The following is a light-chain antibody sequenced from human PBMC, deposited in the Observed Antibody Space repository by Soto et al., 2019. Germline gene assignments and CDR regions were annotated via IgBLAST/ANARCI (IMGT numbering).Light chain of an antibody. Sequence: QSALTQPASVSGSPGQSITIYCTGTSSDVGGYNYVSWSQQHPGKAPKLVIYEVSNRPSGVSNRFSGSKSGNTASLTISGLQAEDEADYYCFSFTRSSTWVFGGGTKVTVL. J-gene: IGLJ3*02. CDR2: EVS. CDR1: SSDVGGYNY. CDR3: FSFTRSSTWV. V-gene: IGLV2-14*01.